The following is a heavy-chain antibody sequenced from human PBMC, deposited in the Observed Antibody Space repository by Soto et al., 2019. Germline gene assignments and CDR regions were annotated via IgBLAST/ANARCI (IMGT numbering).Heavy chain of an antibody. CDR1: GVAFSFYS. V-gene: IGHV3-23*01. CDR3: AKDRGGFTSGWEFFDF. Sequence: EVVLLESGGGLVQPGGSLRLSCEVSGVAFSFYSMSWVRQAPGKGLAWVASISGNGGTTYYAASGKGRFTFSRDNSKNTVYLQMNSLRGEDTAVYYCAKDRGGFTSGWEFFDFWGQGTLVTVSS. CDR2: ISGNGGTT. D-gene: IGHD6-19*01. J-gene: IGHJ4*02.